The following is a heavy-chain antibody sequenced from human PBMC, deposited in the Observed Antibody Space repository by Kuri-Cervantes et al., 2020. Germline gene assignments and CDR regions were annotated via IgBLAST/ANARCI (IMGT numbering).Heavy chain of an antibody. D-gene: IGHD6-19*01. J-gene: IGHJ4*02. CDR3: AKEKGGWYY. Sequence: GESLKISCAASEFTFSSYAMNWVRQAPGKGLQWVSTLSVSGATTYYADSVKGRFTISRDNSKNTLYLQMNNLRAEDTALYYCAKEKGGWYYWGQGTLVTVSS. CDR1: EFTFSSYA. CDR2: LSVSGATT. V-gene: IGHV3-23*01.